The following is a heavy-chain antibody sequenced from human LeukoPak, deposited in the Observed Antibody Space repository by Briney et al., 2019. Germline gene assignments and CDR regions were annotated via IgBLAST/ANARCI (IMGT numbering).Heavy chain of an antibody. J-gene: IGHJ2*01. Sequence: PGGSLRLSCELSGFTFNNYWMHWVRQAPGKGLVWVSRIKTDGSSTSHADSVKGRFTISRDNAKDTLYVQMNNLRAEDTAVYYCARGMWDYGAASEYFDLWGRGTLVTVSS. CDR2: IKTDGSST. D-gene: IGHD4-17*01. V-gene: IGHV3-74*01. CDR3: ARGMWDYGAASEYFDL. CDR1: GFTFNNYW.